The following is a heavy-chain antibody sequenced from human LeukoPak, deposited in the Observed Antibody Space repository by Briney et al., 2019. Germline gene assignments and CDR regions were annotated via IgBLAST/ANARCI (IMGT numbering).Heavy chain of an antibody. CDR2: IIPILGIA. J-gene: IGHJ4*02. V-gene: IGHV1-69*04. Sequence: SVKVSCKASGGTFSSYAISWVRQAPGQGLEWMGRIIPILGIANYAQKFQGRVTITADKSTSTAYMEPSSLRSEDTAVYYCARVVATGIADYWGQGTLVTVSS. CDR1: GGTFSSYA. CDR3: ARVVATGIADY. D-gene: IGHD5-12*01.